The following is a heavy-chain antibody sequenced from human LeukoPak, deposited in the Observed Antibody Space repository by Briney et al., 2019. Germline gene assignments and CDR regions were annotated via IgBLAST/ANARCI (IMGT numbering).Heavy chain of an antibody. D-gene: IGHD3-22*01. CDR1: GGSISSYY. V-gene: IGHV4-59*01. Sequence: SETLSLTCTVSGGSISSYYWSWIRQPPGKGLEWIGYIYYSGSTNYSPSLKSRVTISVDTSKNQFSLKLSSVTAADTAVYYCAREGRYYYDSSGYPRYSYYYGMDVWGQGTTVTVSS. CDR3: AREGRYYYDSSGYPRYSYYYGMDV. J-gene: IGHJ6*02. CDR2: IYYSGST.